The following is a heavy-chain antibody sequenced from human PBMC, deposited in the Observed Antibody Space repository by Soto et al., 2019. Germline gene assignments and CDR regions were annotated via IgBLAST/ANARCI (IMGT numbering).Heavy chain of an antibody. CDR1: GFTFSSYA. CDR3: AKDFDYYYGMDV. CDR2: ISGSGGSA. J-gene: IGHJ6*02. Sequence: GGSLRLSCAASGFTFSSYAMSWVRQAPGKGLEWVSAISGSGGSAYYADSVKGRFTISRDNSKNTLYLQMNSLRAEDTAVYYCAKDFDYYYGMDVWGQGTTVTVSS. V-gene: IGHV3-23*01.